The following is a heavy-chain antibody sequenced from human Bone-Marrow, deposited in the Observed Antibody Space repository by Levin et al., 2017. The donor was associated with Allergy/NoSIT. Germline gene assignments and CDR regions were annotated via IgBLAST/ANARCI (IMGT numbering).Heavy chain of an antibody. Sequence: SGPTLVKPPQTLTLTCTFSGFSLRSSGMGVGWIRQPPGKALEWLALIYWDDDKRYNPSLKSRITITKDTSKNQVVLTMTNMNPVDTATYYCAHRPPGGYNWNNNWFDPWGQGTLVIVSS. CDR1: GFSLRSSGMG. CDR3: AHRPPGGYNWNNNWFDP. J-gene: IGHJ5*02. CDR2: IYWDDDK. V-gene: IGHV2-5*02. D-gene: IGHD1/OR15-1a*01.